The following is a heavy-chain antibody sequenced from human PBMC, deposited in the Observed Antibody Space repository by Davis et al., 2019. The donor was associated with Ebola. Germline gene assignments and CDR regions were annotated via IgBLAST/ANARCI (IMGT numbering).Heavy chain of an antibody. Sequence: GESLKISCAASGFTFSNYWMTWVRQAPGKGLEWVANIKQDGSETYYVDSVKGRFTISRDNAKNSLYLQMNSLRAEDTAVYYCAREPLTGIELDYWGQGTLVTVSS. V-gene: IGHV3-7*01. CDR3: AREPLTGIELDY. D-gene: IGHD7-27*01. CDR2: IKQDGSET. J-gene: IGHJ4*02. CDR1: GFTFSNYW.